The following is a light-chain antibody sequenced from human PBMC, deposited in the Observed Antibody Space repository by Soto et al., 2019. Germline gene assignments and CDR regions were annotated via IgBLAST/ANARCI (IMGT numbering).Light chain of an antibody. Sequence: DIGMTQCPSSVSASLGDRATLTCRASQGITNWLAWYQQKPGTAPKLLIYAASGLPSGVPSRFSGSGSGTEFTPTISSLQPDDFATYYCQHYNSYSETFGQGTKVEIK. CDR3: QHYNSYSET. CDR1: QGITNW. J-gene: IGKJ1*01. CDR2: AAS. V-gene: IGKV1D-16*01.